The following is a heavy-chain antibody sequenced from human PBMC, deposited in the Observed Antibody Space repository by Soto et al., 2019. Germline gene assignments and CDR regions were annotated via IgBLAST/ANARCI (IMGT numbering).Heavy chain of an antibody. Sequence: EVQLVESGGGLVQPGGSLRLSCAASGFTFSSYAMHWVRQAPGKGLEYVSAISSNGGSTYYANSVKGRFTISRDNSKNTLYLQMGSLRAEDMAVSYCARGRRSGYGKLDYWGQGTLVTVSS. CDR1: GFTFSSYA. J-gene: IGHJ4*02. CDR3: ARGRRSGYGKLDY. V-gene: IGHV3-64*01. CDR2: ISSNGGST. D-gene: IGHD3-3*01.